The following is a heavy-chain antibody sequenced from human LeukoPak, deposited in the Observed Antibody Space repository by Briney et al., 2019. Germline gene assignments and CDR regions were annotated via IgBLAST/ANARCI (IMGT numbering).Heavy chain of an antibody. J-gene: IGHJ4*02. V-gene: IGHV4-30-4*08. CDR2: IYYSGST. CDR1: GGSISSGDYY. D-gene: IGHD3-22*01. CDR3: ARLWDRSGYSMYYFDY. Sequence: SETLSLTCTVSGGSISSGDYYWSWIRQPPGKGLEWIGYIYYSGSTYYNPSLKSRVTISVDTSKNQFFLKLSSVTAADTAVYYCARLWDRSGYSMYYFDYWGQGTLVTVSS.